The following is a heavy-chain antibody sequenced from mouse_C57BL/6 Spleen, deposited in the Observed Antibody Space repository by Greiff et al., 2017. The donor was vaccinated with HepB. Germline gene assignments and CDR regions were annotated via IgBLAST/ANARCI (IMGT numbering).Heavy chain of an antibody. CDR1: GYSFTGYY. J-gene: IGHJ4*01. CDR2: INPSTGGT. V-gene: IGHV1-42*01. CDR3: ARGGTTVGVDY. Sequence: VQLQQSGPELVKPGASVKISCKASGYSFTGYYMNWVKQSPEKSLEWIGEINPSTGGTTYNQKFKAKATLTVDKSSSTAYMQLKSLTSEDSAVYYCARGGTTVGVDYWGQGTSVTVSS. D-gene: IGHD1-1*01.